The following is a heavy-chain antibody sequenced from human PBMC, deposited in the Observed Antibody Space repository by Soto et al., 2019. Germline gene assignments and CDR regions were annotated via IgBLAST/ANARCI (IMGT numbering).Heavy chain of an antibody. V-gene: IGHV1-2*04. CDR1: GYTFTGYY. CDR2: INPNSGGT. Sequence: ASVKVACKASGYTFTGYYMHWVRQAPGQGLEWMGWINPNSGGTNYAQKFQGWVTMTRDTSISTAYMELSRLRSDDTAVYYCAREASIFGVVINARALDICGPGTMVTV. CDR3: AREASIFGVVINARALDI. D-gene: IGHD3-3*01. J-gene: IGHJ3*02.